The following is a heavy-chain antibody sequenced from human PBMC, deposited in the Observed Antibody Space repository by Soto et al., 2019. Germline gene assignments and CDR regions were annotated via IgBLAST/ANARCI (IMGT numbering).Heavy chain of an antibody. Sequence: GASVKVSCKASGYTFTSYGISWVRQAPGQGREWMGWISAYNGNTNYAQKLQGRVTMTTDTSTSTAYMELRSLRSDDTAVYYCARVPGIAAAGYYYYGMDVWGQGTTVTVSS. D-gene: IGHD6-13*01. CDR1: GYTFTSYG. CDR3: ARVPGIAAAGYYYYGMDV. J-gene: IGHJ6*02. CDR2: ISAYNGNT. V-gene: IGHV1-18*04.